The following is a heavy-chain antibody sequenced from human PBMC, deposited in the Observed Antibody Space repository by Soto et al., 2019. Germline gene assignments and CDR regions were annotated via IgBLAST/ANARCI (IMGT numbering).Heavy chain of an antibody. CDR1: GGSISSYY. Sequence: SETLSLTCTVSGGSISSYYWSWIRQPPGKGLEWIGYIYYSGSTNYNPSLKSRVTISVDTSKNQFSLKLSSVTAADTAVYYCARGSRKYSSSSYYYYYMDVWGKGTTVTVSS. CDR3: ARGSRKYSSSSYYYYYMDV. CDR2: IYYSGST. D-gene: IGHD6-6*01. V-gene: IGHV4-59*01. J-gene: IGHJ6*03.